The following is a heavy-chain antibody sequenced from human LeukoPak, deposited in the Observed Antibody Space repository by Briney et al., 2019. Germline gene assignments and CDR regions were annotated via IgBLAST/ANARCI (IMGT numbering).Heavy chain of an antibody. J-gene: IGHJ4*02. CDR3: ARGSGSAGYSSS. Sequence: PSETLSLTCTVSGGSISSYYWGWIRQPPGKGLEWIGYIYYSGSTNYNPSLKSRVTISVDTSKNQFSLKLSSVTAADTAVYYCARGSGSAGYSSSWGQGTLVTVSS. D-gene: IGHD6-13*01. CDR1: GGSISSYY. V-gene: IGHV4-59*01. CDR2: IYYSGST.